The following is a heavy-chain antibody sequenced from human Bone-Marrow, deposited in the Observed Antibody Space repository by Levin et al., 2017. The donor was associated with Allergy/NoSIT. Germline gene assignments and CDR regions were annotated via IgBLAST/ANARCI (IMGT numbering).Heavy chain of an antibody. CDR1: GYSISSGYY. CDR3: MRHGPGASGLDPSDW. CDR2: IFHFGRT. V-gene: IGHV4-38-2*02. D-gene: IGHD6-19*01. J-gene: IGHJ5*01. Sequence: PSETLSLTCSVSGYSISSGYYWGWIRQSPGKGLEWIGNIFHFGRTNYNPSLNSRATISVDTSKNRFSLRLTSVTAADTAMYYCMRHGPGASGLDPSDWWGHGTLVTVSS.